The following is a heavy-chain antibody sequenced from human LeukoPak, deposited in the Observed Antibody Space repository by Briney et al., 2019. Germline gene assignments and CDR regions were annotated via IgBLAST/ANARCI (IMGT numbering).Heavy chain of an antibody. CDR2: IYYSGST. D-gene: IGHD1-26*01. V-gene: IGHV4-61*01. Sequence: SETLSLTCTVSGGSISSSSYYWSWIRQPPGKGLEWIGYIYYSGSTNYNPSLKSRVTISVDTSKNQFSLKLSSVTAADTAVYYCARDSDVVGAMGPDAFDIWGQGTMVTVSS. CDR3: ARDSDVVGAMGPDAFDI. CDR1: GGSISSSSYY. J-gene: IGHJ3*02.